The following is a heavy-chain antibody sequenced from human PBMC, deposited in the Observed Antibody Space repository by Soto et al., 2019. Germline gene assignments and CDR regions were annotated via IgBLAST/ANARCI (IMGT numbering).Heavy chain of an antibody. CDR3: AKHNGFYGDYVDY. CDR1: GVTFSSYA. Sequence: GGSLRLSCAASGVTFSSYAMSWVRQAPGKGLEWVSAISGSGGSTYYADSVKGRFTISRDNSKNTLYLQMKSLGAEDTAVYYCAKHNGFYGDYVDYWGQGTLVTVSS. J-gene: IGHJ4*02. V-gene: IGHV3-23*01. CDR2: ISGSGGST. D-gene: IGHD4-17*01.